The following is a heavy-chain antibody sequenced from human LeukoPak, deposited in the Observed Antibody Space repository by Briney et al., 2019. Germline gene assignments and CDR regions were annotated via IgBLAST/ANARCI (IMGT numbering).Heavy chain of an antibody. J-gene: IGHJ4*02. CDR2: ISYDGSNK. V-gene: IGHV3-30*18. CDR1: GFTFSSYG. CDR3: AKEDCSSTSCYAGYFDY. D-gene: IGHD2-2*01. Sequence: PGRSLRLSCAASGFTFSSYGMHWVRQAPGKGLEWVAVISYDGSNKYYADSVKGRFTISRDNSKNTLYLQTNSLRAEDTAVYYCAKEDCSSTSCYAGYFDYWGQGTLVTVSS.